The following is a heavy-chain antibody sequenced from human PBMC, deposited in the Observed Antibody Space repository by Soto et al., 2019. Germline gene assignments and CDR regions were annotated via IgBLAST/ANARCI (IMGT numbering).Heavy chain of an antibody. CDR1: GDTFSNYA. D-gene: IGHD3-9*01. V-gene: IGHV1-69*06. Sequence: GASVKVSCKTSGDTFSNYAISWVRQAPGQGLEWMGGIIPLFDSASYAQRSHDRVTITADKFTSTAYMELRSLTSEDTAIYYCAASTFQSGVTGYFHLGFWGQGTLVTVSS. CDR3: AASTFQSGVTGYFHLGF. J-gene: IGHJ4*02. CDR2: IIPLFDSA.